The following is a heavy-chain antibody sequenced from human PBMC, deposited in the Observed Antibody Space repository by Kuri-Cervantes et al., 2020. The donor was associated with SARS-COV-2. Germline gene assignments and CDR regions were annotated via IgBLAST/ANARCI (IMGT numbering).Heavy chain of an antibody. J-gene: IGHJ4*02. Sequence: ESLKISCAVYGGSFSGYYWSWIRQPPGKGLEWVGEINHSGSTNYNPSLKSRVTISADTSKNQFSLKLSSVTAADTAVYYCARLGYSYAYARDYWGQGTLVTVSS. D-gene: IGHD5-18*01. CDR2: INHSGST. V-gene: IGHV4-34*01. CDR1: GGSFSGYY. CDR3: ARLGYSYAYARDY.